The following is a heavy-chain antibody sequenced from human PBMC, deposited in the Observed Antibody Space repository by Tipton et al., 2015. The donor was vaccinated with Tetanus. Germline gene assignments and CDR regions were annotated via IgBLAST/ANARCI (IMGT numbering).Heavy chain of an antibody. Sequence: GLVKPSETLSLTCTVSGGSISSSSYYWGWIRQPPGKGLEWIGSIYYSGSTYYNPSLKSRVTISVDTSKNQFSLKLSSVTAADTAVYYCARLSGEVPAAIRDPDYYYGMDVWGQGTTVTVSS. CDR3: ARLSGEVPAAIRDPDYYYGMDV. D-gene: IGHD2-2*02. V-gene: IGHV4-39*01. CDR1: GGSISSSSYY. CDR2: IYYSGST. J-gene: IGHJ6*02.